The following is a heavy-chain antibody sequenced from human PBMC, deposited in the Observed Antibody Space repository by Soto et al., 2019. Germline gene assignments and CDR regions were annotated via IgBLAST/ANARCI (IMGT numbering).Heavy chain of an antibody. J-gene: IGHJ4*02. CDR2: IYYSGST. CDR1: GGSTSSGDYY. Sequence: TLSLTCTVSGGSTSSGDYYWSWIRQPPGKGLEWIGYIYYSGSTYYNPSLKSRVTISVDTSKNQFSLKLSSVTAADTAVYYCANSDGRVVEVAATRFFDYWGQGTLVTVSS. V-gene: IGHV4-30-4*01. CDR3: ANSDGRVVEVAATRFFDY. D-gene: IGHD2-15*01.